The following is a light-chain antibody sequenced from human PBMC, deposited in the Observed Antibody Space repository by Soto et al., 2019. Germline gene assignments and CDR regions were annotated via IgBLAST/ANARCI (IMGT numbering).Light chain of an antibody. CDR2: DNN. V-gene: IGLV1-51*01. Sequence: QSVLTQPPSVSAAPGQMVTISCSGSSSNIGKNYVSWYRQVPGTAPKLLIYDNNKRPSGIPDRISGSKSGTSATLGITGLQTGDEAEYYCGTWDSSLSAEVFGGGTKLTVL. CDR1: SSNIGKNY. CDR3: GTWDSSLSAEV. J-gene: IGLJ2*01.